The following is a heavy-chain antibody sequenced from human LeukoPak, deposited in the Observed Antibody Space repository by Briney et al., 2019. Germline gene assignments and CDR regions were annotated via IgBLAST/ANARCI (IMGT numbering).Heavy chain of an antibody. Sequence: GGSLRLSCAASGFTFSSYWMSWVRQAPGKGLEWVANIKQDGSEKYYVDSVKGRFTISRDNAKNSLYPQMNSLRAEDTAVYYCARPASSGWPYDAFDIWGQGTMVTVSS. CDR3: ARPASSGWPYDAFDI. J-gene: IGHJ3*02. V-gene: IGHV3-7*01. D-gene: IGHD6-19*01. CDR1: GFTFSSYW. CDR2: IKQDGSEK.